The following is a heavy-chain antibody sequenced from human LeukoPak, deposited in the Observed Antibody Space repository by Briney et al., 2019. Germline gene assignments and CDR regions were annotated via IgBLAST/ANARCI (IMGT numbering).Heavy chain of an antibody. Sequence: RTGGPLRLSCAASGFTISNAWMSWVRQAPGERQEWGGRINSKTDSGNTDYTAPVKGRFTISRDDSKNTRYLQMNSLRTEDTAVYYCTTAVLFSWWSTIDYWGQGTLVTVSS. CDR2: INSKTDSGNT. V-gene: IGHV3-15*01. CDR3: TTAVLFSWWSTIDY. J-gene: IGHJ4*02. CDR1: GFTISNAW. D-gene: IGHD2-15*01.